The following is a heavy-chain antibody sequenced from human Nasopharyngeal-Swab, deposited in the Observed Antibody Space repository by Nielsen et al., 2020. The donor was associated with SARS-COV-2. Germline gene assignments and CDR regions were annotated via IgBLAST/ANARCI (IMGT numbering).Heavy chain of an antibody. D-gene: IGHD3/OR15-3a*01. CDR3: ARGGPRADPAYYYGMDV. J-gene: IGHJ6*02. V-gene: IGHV1-2*02. CDR2: INPNSGGT. Sequence: ASVKVSCKASGYTLTGYYMHWVRQAPGQGLEWMGWINPNSGGTNYAQKFQGRVTMTRDTSISTAYMELSRLRSDDTAVYYCARGGPRADPAYYYGMDVWGQGTTVIVSS. CDR1: GYTLTGYY.